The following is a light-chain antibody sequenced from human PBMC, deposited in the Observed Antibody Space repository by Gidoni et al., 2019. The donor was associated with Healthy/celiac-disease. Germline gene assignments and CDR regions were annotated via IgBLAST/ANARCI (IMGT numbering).Light chain of an antibody. Sequence: EIVFTQSPATLSLSPGERATLSCRASQSVSSYLAWYQQKPGQAPRLLIYDASNRATGIPARFSGSGSGTDFTLTISSLGPEDFAVYYCQQRSNWPRVTFGPGTKVDIK. J-gene: IGKJ3*01. CDR2: DAS. CDR3: QQRSNWPRVT. CDR1: QSVSSY. V-gene: IGKV3-11*01.